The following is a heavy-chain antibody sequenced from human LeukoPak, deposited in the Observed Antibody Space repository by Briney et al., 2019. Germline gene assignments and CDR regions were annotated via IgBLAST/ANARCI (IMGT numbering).Heavy chain of an antibody. CDR2: ISSSSYM. CDR3: ASRGSGWYFFNY. Sequence: GGSLRLSCAASGFTFSSYSMNWVRQAPGKGLEWVSSISSSSYMYYADSVKGRFTISRDNAKNSLYLQMNSLRAEDTAVYYCASRGSGWYFFNYWGQGTLVTVSS. CDR1: GFTFSSYS. D-gene: IGHD6-19*01. V-gene: IGHV3-21*01. J-gene: IGHJ4*02.